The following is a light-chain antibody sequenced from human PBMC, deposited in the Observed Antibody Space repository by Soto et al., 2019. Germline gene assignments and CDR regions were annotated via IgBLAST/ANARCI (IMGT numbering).Light chain of an antibody. V-gene: IGKV3-20*01. Sequence: LTQSPATLSLSPGERATLSCRASQSVGSSLAWHQQKPGQAPSLLIYDAYNRATGIPDRFSGSGSGTDFTLTISRLEPEDFAVYYCQQYDSSPRTFGQGTKVDI. J-gene: IGKJ1*01. CDR2: DAY. CDR1: QSVGSS. CDR3: QQYDSSPRT.